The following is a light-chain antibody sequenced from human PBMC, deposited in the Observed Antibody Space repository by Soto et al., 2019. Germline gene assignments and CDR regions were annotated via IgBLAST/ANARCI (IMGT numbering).Light chain of an antibody. CDR2: WAS. Sequence: DIVMTQSPDSLAVSLGERATINCKCSRSVLYKSNNKNHLAWYQQRPGQPPKLLFYWASTRESGVPDRFSGSGSGTHFTLTITSLQAEDVAVYYCQQYYSSPPTFGQGTKVDIK. V-gene: IGKV4-1*01. CDR1: RSVLYKSNNKNH. J-gene: IGKJ1*01. CDR3: QQYYSSPPT.